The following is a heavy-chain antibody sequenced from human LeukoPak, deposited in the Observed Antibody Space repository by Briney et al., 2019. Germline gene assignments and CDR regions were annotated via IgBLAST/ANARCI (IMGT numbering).Heavy chain of an antibody. CDR1: GGTFSSYA. J-gene: IGHJ4*02. V-gene: IGHV1-69*13. CDR3: AREGFGGHYDSSGYYYFVY. Sequence: ASVKVSCKASGGTFSSYAISWVRQAPGQGLEWMGGIIPIFGTANYAQKFQGRVTITADESTSTAYMELSSLRSEDTAVYYCAREGFGGHYDSSGYYYFVYWGQGTLVTVSS. D-gene: IGHD3-22*01. CDR2: IIPIFGTA.